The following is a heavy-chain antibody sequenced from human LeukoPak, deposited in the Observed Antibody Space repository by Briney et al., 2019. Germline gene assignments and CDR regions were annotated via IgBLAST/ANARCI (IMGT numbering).Heavy chain of an antibody. CDR2: ISSSSSYI. Sequence: PGGSLRLSCAASGFTFSSYSMNWVRQAPGKGLEWVSSISSSSSYIYYADSVKGRFTISRDNAKNSLYLQMNSLRAEDTAVYYCASPSGNYDDYDYWGQGTLVTVSS. CDR1: GFTFSSYS. D-gene: IGHD4-17*01. J-gene: IGHJ4*02. V-gene: IGHV3-21*01. CDR3: ASPSGNYDDYDY.